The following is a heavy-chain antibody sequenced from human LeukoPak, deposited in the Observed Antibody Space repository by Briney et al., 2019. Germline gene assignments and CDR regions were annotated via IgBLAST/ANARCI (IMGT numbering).Heavy chain of an antibody. V-gene: IGHV3-23*01. CDR2: IRGSGDTT. J-gene: IGHJ3*02. Sequence: HPGGSLRLSCAASGFTFSSYWMNWVRQAPGKGLEWVSRIRGSGDTTYYADSVKGRVTISRDNSKNTLYLHMNSLRVEDTAVYYCAKNDNWGRVDDSFDIWGQGTMVTVSS. CDR3: AKNDNWGRVDDSFDI. D-gene: IGHD1-1*01. CDR1: GFTFSSYW.